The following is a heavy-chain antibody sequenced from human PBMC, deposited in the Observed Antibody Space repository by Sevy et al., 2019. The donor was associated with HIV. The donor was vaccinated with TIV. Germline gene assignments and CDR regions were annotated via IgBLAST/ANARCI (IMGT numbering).Heavy chain of an antibody. CDR2: ISYDGSNK. V-gene: IGHV3-30*18. J-gene: IGHJ4*02. Sequence: GGSLILSCAASGFTFSSYGMHWVRQAPGKGLEWVAVISYDGSNKYYADSVKGRFTISRDNSKNTLYLQMNSLRAEDTAVYYCAQDRDIVVVIAIQHTPPDYWGQGTLVTVSS. CDR3: AQDRDIVVVIAIQHTPPDY. CDR1: GFTFSSYG. D-gene: IGHD2-21*01.